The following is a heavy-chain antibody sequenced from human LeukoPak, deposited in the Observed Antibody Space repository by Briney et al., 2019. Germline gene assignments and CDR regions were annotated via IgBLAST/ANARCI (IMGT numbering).Heavy chain of an antibody. CDR1: GYTFTSYG. CDR3: ARDLEGGSGGDY. CDR2: ISAYNGNT. V-gene: IGHV1-18*01. J-gene: IGHJ4*02. Sequence: ASVRVSCKASGYTFTSYGISWVRQAPGQGLEWMGWISAYNGNTNYAQKLEGRVTMTTDTSTSTAYMELRSLRSDDTAVYYCARDLEGGSGGDYWGQGTLVTVSS. D-gene: IGHD2-15*01.